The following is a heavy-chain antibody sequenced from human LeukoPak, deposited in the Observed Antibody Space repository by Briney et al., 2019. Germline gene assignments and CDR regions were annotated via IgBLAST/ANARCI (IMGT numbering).Heavy chain of an antibody. CDR2: ISVRSNYI. D-gene: IGHD1-1*01. V-gene: IGHV3-21*01. J-gene: IGHJ4*02. CDR3: VRLRRNGHTRDFYDYYDY. Sequence: GGSLRLSCAASGYTFSSYSIIWVRQAPGKGLEWVSSISVRSNYIYYADSVRGRFSISRDDARDSLYLQMNSLRAEDTAVYYCVRLRRNGHTRDFYDYYDYWGQGTLVTVSS. CDR1: GYTFSSYS.